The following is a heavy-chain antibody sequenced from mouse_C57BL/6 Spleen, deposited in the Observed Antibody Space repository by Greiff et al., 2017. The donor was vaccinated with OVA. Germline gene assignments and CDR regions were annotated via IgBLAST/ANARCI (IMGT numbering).Heavy chain of an antibody. V-gene: IGHV2-2*01. J-gene: IGHJ2*01. Sequence: VMLVESGPGLVQPSQSLSITCTVSGFSLTSYGVHWVRQSPGKGLEWLGVIWSGGSTDHNEAFISRLSISNDNSKSQVFFKMNSLQADDTAIYYCARNYPMREFDYWGQGTTLTVSS. D-gene: IGHD6-5*01. CDR3: ARNYPMREFDY. CDR1: GFSLTSYG. CDR2: IWSGGST.